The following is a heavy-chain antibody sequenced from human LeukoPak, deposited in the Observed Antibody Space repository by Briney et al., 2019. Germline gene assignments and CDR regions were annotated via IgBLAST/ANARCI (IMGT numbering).Heavy chain of an antibody. CDR3: ARVAGLIAAPTGWFDP. Sequence: SETLSLTCTVSGYSISSGYYWGWIGQPPGKGLEWIGRIYHSGSTYYNPSLKSRVTISVDTSKNQFSLKLSSVTAADTAVYYCARVAGLIAAPTGWFDPWGQGTLVTVSS. J-gene: IGHJ5*02. CDR1: GYSISSGYY. V-gene: IGHV4-38-2*02. D-gene: IGHD6-13*01. CDR2: IYHSGST.